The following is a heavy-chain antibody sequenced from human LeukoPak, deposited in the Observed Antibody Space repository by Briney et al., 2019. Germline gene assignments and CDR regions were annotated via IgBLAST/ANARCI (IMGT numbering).Heavy chain of an antibody. CDR1: GFTFSSYW. CDR3: ARDLRTYYYDSSGYHFDY. V-gene: IGHV3-7*01. D-gene: IGHD3-22*01. J-gene: IGHJ4*02. CDR2: IKQDGSEK. Sequence: QPGGSLRLSCAASGFTFSSYWMSWVRQAPGKGLEWVANIKQDGSEKYYVDSVKGRFTISRDNAKNSLYLQMNSLRAEDTAVYYCARDLRTYYYDSSGYHFDYWGQGTLVTVSS.